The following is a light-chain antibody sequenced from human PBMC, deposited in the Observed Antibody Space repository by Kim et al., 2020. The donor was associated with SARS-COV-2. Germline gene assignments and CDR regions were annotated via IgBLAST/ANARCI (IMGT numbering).Light chain of an antibody. CDR2: GKN. V-gene: IGLV3-19*01. CDR3: NSRDSNDNVV. Sequence: GHTFRIPCQGDNLRSYFATWYQLKPGQAPILVICGKNNRPSEIPDRFSGSSSGNTASLTITGTQAGVETDYYCNSRDSNDNVVFGGGTKLTVL. CDR1: NLRSYF. J-gene: IGLJ2*01.